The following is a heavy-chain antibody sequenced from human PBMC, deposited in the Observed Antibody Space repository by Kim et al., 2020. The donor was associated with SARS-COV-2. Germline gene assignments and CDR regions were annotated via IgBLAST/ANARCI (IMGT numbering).Heavy chain of an antibody. CDR1: GGTFSSYA. CDR3: AREGGGYNPFDY. V-gene: IGHV1-69*13. Sequence: SVKVSCKASGGTFSSYAISWVRQAPGQGLEWMGGIIPIFGTANYAQKFQGRVTITADESTSTAYMELSSLRSEDTAVYYCAREGGGYNPFDYWGQGTLVTVSS. J-gene: IGHJ4*02. D-gene: IGHD5-12*01. CDR2: IIPIFGTA.